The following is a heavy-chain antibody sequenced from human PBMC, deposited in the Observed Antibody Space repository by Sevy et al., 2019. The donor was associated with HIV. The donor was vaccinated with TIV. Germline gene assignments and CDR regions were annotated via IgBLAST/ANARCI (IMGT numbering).Heavy chain of an antibody. D-gene: IGHD6-6*01. J-gene: IGHJ2*01. Sequence: GGSLRLSCTASGFTFSTYAMSWVRQAPGKGLKWVSGISGSASTTYYGGAAYYADSVMGRFTITRDNAKNTLYLEMNSLRDEDSAVFHCARGLLARPRGDYWYFDLWGRGTLVTVSS. CDR1: GFTFSTYA. CDR2: ISGSASTTYYGGAA. V-gene: IGHV3-23*01. CDR3: ARGLLARPRGDYWYFDL.